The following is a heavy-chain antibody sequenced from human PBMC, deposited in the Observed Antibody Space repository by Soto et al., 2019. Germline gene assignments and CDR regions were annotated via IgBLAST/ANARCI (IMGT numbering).Heavy chain of an antibody. CDR2: IDYSGST. CDR3: TRARYGDHFDS. J-gene: IGHJ4*02. CDR1: GDSMTGAN. V-gene: IGHV4-59*01. D-gene: IGHD4-17*01. Sequence: QVQLQESGPGLLKPSETLSLTCSVSGDSMTGANWGWFRQSPEKGLEWIGYIDYSGSTNYHPSLRRRITITIDTSSNQFSLNLASVTAADAAVYYCTRARYGDHFDSWGQGTLVTVSS.